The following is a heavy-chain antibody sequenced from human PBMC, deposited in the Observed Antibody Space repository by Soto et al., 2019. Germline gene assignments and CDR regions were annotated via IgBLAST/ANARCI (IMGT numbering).Heavy chain of an antibody. Sequence: ESLCLTCPVSGVSISSYYWSYIRQPSGKGLEWIGLIYSTGSTSYNPSLKSRVTMSVETSKNQFSVKLSSVTAADTAVYYCARDQGWKYVAFDIWGQGTVVTV. D-gene: IGHD1-7*01. CDR3: ARDQGWKYVAFDI. CDR2: IYSTGST. V-gene: IGHV4-4*07. CDR1: GVSISSYY. J-gene: IGHJ3*02.